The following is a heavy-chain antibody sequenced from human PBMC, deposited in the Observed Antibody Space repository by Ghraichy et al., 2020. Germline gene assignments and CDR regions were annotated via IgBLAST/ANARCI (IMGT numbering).Heavy chain of an antibody. CDR1: GGTFSSYA. D-gene: IGHD4-17*01. Sequence: VKVSCKASGGTFSSYAISWVRQAPGQGLEWMGGIIPIFGTANYAQKFQGRVTITADESTSTAYMELSSLRSEDTAVYYCARSRTTVTTGWFDPWGQGTLVTVSS. J-gene: IGHJ5*02. CDR2: IIPIFGTA. CDR3: ARSRTTVTTGWFDP. V-gene: IGHV1-69*01.